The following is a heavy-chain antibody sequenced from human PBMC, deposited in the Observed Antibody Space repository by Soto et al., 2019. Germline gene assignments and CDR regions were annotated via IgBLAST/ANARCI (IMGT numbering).Heavy chain of an antibody. J-gene: IGHJ4*02. CDR2: IYHSGST. D-gene: IGHD2-21*02. CDR3: ARVRKGGNSEDFDY. CDR1: GGSISSGGYS. V-gene: IGHV4-30-2*01. Sequence: PSETLSLTCAVSGGSISSGGYSWSWIRQPPGKGLEWIGYIYHSGSTYYNPSLKSRVTISVDRSKNQFSLKLSSVTAADTAVYYWARVRKGGNSEDFDYWGQGTLVTVSS.